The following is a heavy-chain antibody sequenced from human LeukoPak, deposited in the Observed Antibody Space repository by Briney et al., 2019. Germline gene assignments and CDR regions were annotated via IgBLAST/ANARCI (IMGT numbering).Heavy chain of an antibody. V-gene: IGHV4-34*01. D-gene: IGHD3-3*01. CDR2: INHSGST. Sequence: SETLSLTCAVYGGSFSGYYWSWIRKPPGKGLEWIGEINHSGSTNYNPSLKSRVTISVDTSKNQFSLKLSSVTAADTAVYYCARLTVWSGYPYWGQGTLVTVSS. CDR1: GGSFSGYY. J-gene: IGHJ4*02. CDR3: ARLTVWSGYPY.